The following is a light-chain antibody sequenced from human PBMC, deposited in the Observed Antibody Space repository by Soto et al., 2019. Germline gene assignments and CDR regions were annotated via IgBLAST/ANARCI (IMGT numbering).Light chain of an antibody. V-gene: IGKV1-5*01. J-gene: IGKJ1*01. CDR3: QQYETFSGT. Sequence: DIPMTESPSTLSASVGDTVTVPCRASQSVSGWLAWYQQKPGEAPKLLIYDASALPRGVPSRFSGSGSGTKFTLTIASLQPDDFATYYCQQYETFSGTFGPGTKVDIK. CDR1: QSVSGW. CDR2: DAS.